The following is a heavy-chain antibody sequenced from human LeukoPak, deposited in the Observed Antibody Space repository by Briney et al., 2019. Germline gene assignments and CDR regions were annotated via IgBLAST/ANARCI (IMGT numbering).Heavy chain of an antibody. CDR1: GGSISSGDYY. CDR3: AGISGDYDFWSGYNSMYYFDY. J-gene: IGHJ4*02. V-gene: IGHV4-30-4*08. Sequence: SETLSLTCTVSGGSISSGDYYWSWIRQPPGKGLEWIGYIYYSGSTYYNPSLKSRVTISVDTSKNQFSLKLSSVTAADTAVYYCAGISGDYDFWSGYNSMYYFDYWGQGTLVTVSS. D-gene: IGHD3-3*01. CDR2: IYYSGST.